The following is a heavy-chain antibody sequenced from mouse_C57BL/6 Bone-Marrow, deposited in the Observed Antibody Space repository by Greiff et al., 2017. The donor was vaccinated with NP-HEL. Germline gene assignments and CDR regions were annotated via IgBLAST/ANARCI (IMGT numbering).Heavy chain of an antibody. V-gene: IGHV1-69*01. Sequence: QVQLQQSGAELVMPGASVKLSCKASGYTFTSYWMHWVKQRPGQGLEWIGEIDPSDSYTNYNQKFKGKSTLTVDKSSSTAYMQLSSLTSEDSAVYYCASEGYFDVWGTGTTVTVSS. J-gene: IGHJ1*03. CDR2: IDPSDSYT. CDR1: GYTFTSYW. CDR3: ASEGYFDV.